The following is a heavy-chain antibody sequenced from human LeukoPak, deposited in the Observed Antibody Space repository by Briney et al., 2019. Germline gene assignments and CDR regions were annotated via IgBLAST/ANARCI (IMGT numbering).Heavy chain of an antibody. Sequence: ASVKVSCKASGYTFTDYYMYWVRQAPGQGLEWMGWINPNSGVTNYAQKFQGRVTMTRDTSISTAYMELRRLRSDDTAVYYCARVRCSGRSCITFDSWGQGTLVTVSS. CDR3: ARVRCSGRSCITFDS. V-gene: IGHV1-2*02. J-gene: IGHJ4*02. D-gene: IGHD2-15*01. CDR1: GYTFTDYY. CDR2: INPNSGVT.